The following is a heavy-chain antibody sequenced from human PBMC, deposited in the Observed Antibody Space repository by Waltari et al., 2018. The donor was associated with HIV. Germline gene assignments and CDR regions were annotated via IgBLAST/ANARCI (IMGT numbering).Heavy chain of an antibody. CDR2: ISASGGST. V-gene: IGHV3-23*01. J-gene: IGHJ6*02. CDR1: GFTISIYG. D-gene: IGHD6-13*01. Sequence: EVQLLESGGGLVQPGGSLRLSCEASGFTISIYGMSWVRRAPGKGLEWVSYISASGGSTYYADSVKGRFTISRDNFKNTLYLQMNSLRAEDTAVYYCAKYRGYDPPNYYYDMDVWGQGTTVTVSS. CDR3: AKYRGYDPPNYYYDMDV.